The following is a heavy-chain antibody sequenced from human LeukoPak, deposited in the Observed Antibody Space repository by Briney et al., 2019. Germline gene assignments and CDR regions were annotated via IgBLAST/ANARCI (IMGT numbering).Heavy chain of an antibody. J-gene: IGHJ5*02. CDR3: ARDACSSRICSAGGNWFDP. CDR2: INPSGGST. V-gene: IGHV1-46*01. Sequence: ASVKVSCKASGYTFTSYYMHWVQQAPGLGLEWMGIINPSGGSTNYAQKFQGRVTMTRDTSTSTVYMELSSLRSEDTAVYYCARDACSSRICSAGGNWFDPWGQGTLVTVSS. D-gene: IGHD2-2*01. CDR1: GYTFTSYY.